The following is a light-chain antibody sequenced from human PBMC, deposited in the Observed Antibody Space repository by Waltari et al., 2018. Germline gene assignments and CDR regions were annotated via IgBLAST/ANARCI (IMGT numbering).Light chain of an antibody. V-gene: IGKV3-11*01. CDR2: DAS. CDR3: QQRSNWPPLT. CDR1: QSVSSS. Sequence: EIVLTQSPATLSLSPGERATLSCRASQSVSSSLAWFQHKPGQAPSLLIYDASNRATGVPARFSGSGSGTDSTLTISSLEPEDFAVYYCQQRSNWPPLTFGGGTKVEIK. J-gene: IGKJ4*01.